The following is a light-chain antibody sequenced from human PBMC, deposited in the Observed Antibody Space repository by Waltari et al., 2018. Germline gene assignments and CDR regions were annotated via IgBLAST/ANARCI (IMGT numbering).Light chain of an antibody. J-gene: IGKJ1*01. CDR3: QQDSRESWT. Sequence: DIVMTQYPASLPVSPGDRATINCKSTQRVLYNSSGKNDLAWYHQKPGQPPKLLIYWASNRDSGVPDRFTGSGSGTDFTLTISRLQAEDVAVYHCQQDSRESWTFGQGTKVEIK. CDR2: WAS. V-gene: IGKV4-1*01. CDR1: QRVLYNSSGKND.